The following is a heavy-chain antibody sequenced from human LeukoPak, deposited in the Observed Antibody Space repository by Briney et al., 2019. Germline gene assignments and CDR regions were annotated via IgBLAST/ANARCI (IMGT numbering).Heavy chain of an antibody. CDR2: IYTSGST. D-gene: IGHD2-2*01. Sequence: SETLSLTCAVYGGSFSGYYWSWIRQPAGKGLEWIGRIYTSGSTNYNPSLKSRVTMSVDTSKNRFSLKLSSVTAADTAVYYCAGCSSTSCYNWFDPWGQGTLVTVSP. J-gene: IGHJ5*02. V-gene: IGHV4-59*10. CDR1: GGSFSGYY. CDR3: AGCSSTSCYNWFDP.